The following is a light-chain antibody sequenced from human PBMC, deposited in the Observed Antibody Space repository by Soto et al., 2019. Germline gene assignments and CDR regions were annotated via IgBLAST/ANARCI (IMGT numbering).Light chain of an antibody. CDR2: DVN. J-gene: IGLJ1*01. Sequence: QSALTQPPSASGSPGQSVTISCTGTSSDVGGYNYVSWYQQHPGKAPKVMIYDVNKRPSGVPARFSCSKSGNTATLTDSWVQAEEEADDYCSSHAGSDNPFVFGTGTKLTVL. V-gene: IGLV2-8*01. CDR1: SSDVGGYNY. CDR3: SSHAGSDNPFV.